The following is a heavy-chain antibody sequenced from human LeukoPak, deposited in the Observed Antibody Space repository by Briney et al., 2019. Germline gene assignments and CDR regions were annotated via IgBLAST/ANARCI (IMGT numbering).Heavy chain of an antibody. Sequence: PGGSLRLSCAASGFTFSNAWMNWVRQAPGKGLEWVGRIKSKTDGGTTDYAAPVKGRFTISRDDSKNTLYLQMNSLKTEDTAVYYCTTDPEPYCSGGSCYSFIVDYWGQGTLVTVSS. D-gene: IGHD2-15*01. CDR2: IKSKTDGGTT. CDR3: TTDPEPYCSGGSCYSFIVDY. CDR1: GFTFSNAW. J-gene: IGHJ4*02. V-gene: IGHV3-15*07.